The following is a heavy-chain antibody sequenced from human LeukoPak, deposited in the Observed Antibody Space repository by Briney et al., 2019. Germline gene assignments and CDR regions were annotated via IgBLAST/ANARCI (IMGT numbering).Heavy chain of an antibody. Sequence: GGSLRLSCAASGFTFSNAWMSWVRQAPGKGLERVGRIKSKTDGGTTDYAAPVKGRFTISRDDSKNTLYLQMNSLKTEDTAVYYCTTANPDIVVVPAAMGQEDYYYYMDVWGKGTTVTVSS. V-gene: IGHV3-15*01. J-gene: IGHJ6*03. D-gene: IGHD2-2*01. CDR1: GFTFSNAW. CDR2: IKSKTDGGTT. CDR3: TTANPDIVVVPAAMGQEDYYYYMDV.